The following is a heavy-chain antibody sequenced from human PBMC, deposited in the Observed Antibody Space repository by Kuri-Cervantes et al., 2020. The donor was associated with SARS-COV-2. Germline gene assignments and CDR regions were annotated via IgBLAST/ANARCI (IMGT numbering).Heavy chain of an antibody. Sequence: GESLKISCAASGFTFSSYAMHWVRQAPGKGLEWVAVISYDGSNKYYADSVKGRFAISRDNSKNTLYLQMNSLRAEDTAVYYCASALLMGGDYVGVIDYWGQGTRGTVSS. J-gene: IGHJ4*02. D-gene: IGHD4-23*01. CDR2: ISYDGSNK. CDR1: GFTFSSYA. V-gene: IGHV3-30*09. CDR3: ASALLMGGDYVGVIDY.